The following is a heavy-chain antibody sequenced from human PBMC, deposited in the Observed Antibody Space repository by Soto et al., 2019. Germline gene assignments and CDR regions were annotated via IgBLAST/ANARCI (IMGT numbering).Heavy chain of an antibody. Sequence: PGESLKISCKGSGYSFTSYWIGWVRQMPGKGLEWMGIIYPGDSDTRYSPSFQGQVTISADKSISTAYLQWSSLKASDTAMYYCARHFRRYNWNYCPDYWGQGTLVTVSS. CDR2: IYPGDSDT. J-gene: IGHJ4*02. CDR3: ARHFRRYNWNYCPDY. CDR1: GYSFTSYW. D-gene: IGHD1-7*01. V-gene: IGHV5-51*01.